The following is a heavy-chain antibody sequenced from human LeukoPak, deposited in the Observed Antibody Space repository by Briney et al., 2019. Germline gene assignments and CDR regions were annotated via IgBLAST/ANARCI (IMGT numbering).Heavy chain of an antibody. Sequence: ASVKVSCKASVYTFTSYYMHWVRQAPGQGLEWMGIINPSGGSTSYAQKFQGRVTMTRDMSTSTVYMELSSLRSEDTAVYYCARDLGNWYDAFDIWGQGTMVTVSS. D-gene: IGHD7-27*01. V-gene: IGHV1-46*01. CDR2: INPSGGST. CDR1: VYTFTSYY. CDR3: ARDLGNWYDAFDI. J-gene: IGHJ3*02.